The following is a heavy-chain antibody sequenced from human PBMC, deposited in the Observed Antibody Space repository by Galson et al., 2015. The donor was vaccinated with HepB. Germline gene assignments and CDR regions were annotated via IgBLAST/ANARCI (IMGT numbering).Heavy chain of an antibody. CDR3: AKGTILGLTPHYFDY. CDR1: GFTFTRYA. J-gene: IGHJ4*02. D-gene: IGHD3-3*01. Sequence: SLRLSCAASGFTFTRYAMNWVRQAPGKGLEWVSSIGGSGTKTYYADSVKGRFTISRDNSTNTVSLHMSSLRAEDTAIYYCAKGTILGLTPHYFDYWGQGTLVPVSS. CDR2: IGGSGTKT. V-gene: IGHV3-23*01.